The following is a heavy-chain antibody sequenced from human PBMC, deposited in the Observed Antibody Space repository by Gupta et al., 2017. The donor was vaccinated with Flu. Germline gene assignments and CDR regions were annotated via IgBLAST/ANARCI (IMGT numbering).Heavy chain of an antibody. Sequence: EVQLVESGGGLVKPGGSLRLSCAASGVTFSSYSMNWVRQAPGKGLEWVSSISSSSSYIYYADSVKGRFTISRDNAKNSLYLQMNSLRAEDTAVYYCARDDRSVGATDPGKFDYWGQGTLVTVSS. J-gene: IGHJ4*02. V-gene: IGHV3-21*01. CDR2: ISSSSSYI. CDR3: ARDDRSVGATDPGKFDY. D-gene: IGHD1-26*01. CDR1: GVTFSSYS.